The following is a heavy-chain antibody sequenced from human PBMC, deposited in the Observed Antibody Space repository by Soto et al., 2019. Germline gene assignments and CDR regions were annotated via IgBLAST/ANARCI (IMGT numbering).Heavy chain of an antibody. CDR3: ARGGYYYDSSGYYYSYYYYGMDV. Sequence: ASVKVSCKASGYTFTSYYMHWVRQAPGQGLEWMGIINPSGGSTSYAQKFQGRVTMTRDTSTSTAYMELSSLRSEDTAVYYCARGGYYYDSSGYYYSYYYYGMDVWGQGTTVTVSS. V-gene: IGHV1-46*01. CDR1: GYTFTSYY. J-gene: IGHJ6*02. D-gene: IGHD3-22*01. CDR2: INPSGGST.